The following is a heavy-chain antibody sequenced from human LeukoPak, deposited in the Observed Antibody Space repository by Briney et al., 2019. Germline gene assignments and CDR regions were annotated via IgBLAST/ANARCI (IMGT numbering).Heavy chain of an antibody. CDR2: IYYSGST. Sequence: SETLSLTCTVSGGSTSSYYWSWIRQPPGKGLEWIGYIYYSGSTNYNPSLKSRVTISVDTSKNQFSLKLSSVTAADTAVYYCARHGFGVVTPVDYWGQGTLVTVSS. V-gene: IGHV4-59*08. CDR3: ARHGFGVVTPVDY. J-gene: IGHJ4*02. CDR1: GGSTSSYY. D-gene: IGHD3-3*01.